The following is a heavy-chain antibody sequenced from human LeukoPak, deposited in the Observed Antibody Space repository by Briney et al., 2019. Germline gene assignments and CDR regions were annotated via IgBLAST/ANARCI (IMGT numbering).Heavy chain of an antibody. CDR3: ARVSRILTGYDAFDI. V-gene: IGHV3-74*01. Sequence: PGGSLRLSCAASGFTFSSYWMHWVRQAPGKGLVWVSRINSDGSSTSYADSVKGRFTISRDNAKNTLYLQMNSLRAEDTAVYYCARVSRILTGYDAFDIWGQGTMVTVSS. CDR2: INSDGSST. J-gene: IGHJ3*02. CDR1: GFTFSSYW. D-gene: IGHD3-9*01.